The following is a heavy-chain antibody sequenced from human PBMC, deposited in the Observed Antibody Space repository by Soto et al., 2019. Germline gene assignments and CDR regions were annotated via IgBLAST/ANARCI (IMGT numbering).Heavy chain of an antibody. V-gene: IGHV4-34*01. D-gene: IGHD2-21*01. CDR2: INHSGST. CDR3: ARRGIPRPPFDY. Sequence: PSETLSLTCAFYCGSFIGYYWSWIRQPPGKGLEWIGEINHSGSTNYNPSLKSRVTISVDTSKNQFSLKLSSVTAADTAVYYCARRGIPRPPFDYWGQGTLVTVSS. CDR1: CGSFIGYY. J-gene: IGHJ4*02.